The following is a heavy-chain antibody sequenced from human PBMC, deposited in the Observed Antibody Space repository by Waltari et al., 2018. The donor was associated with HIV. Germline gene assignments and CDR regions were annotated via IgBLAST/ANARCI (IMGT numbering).Heavy chain of an antibody. V-gene: IGHV3-20*04. CDR3: ARDYGSGSYYNY. CDR2: IKWNGAST. Sequence: EVQLVESGGGVVRPGGSLRLSCVASGFNFDDYGMSWVRQAPGKGLEGVSVIKWNGASTGYADSVKGRCSISRDNAKNSLYLQMNSLRAEDTALYYCARDYGSGSYYNYWGQGTLVTVSS. CDR1: GFNFDDYG. D-gene: IGHD3-10*01. J-gene: IGHJ4*02.